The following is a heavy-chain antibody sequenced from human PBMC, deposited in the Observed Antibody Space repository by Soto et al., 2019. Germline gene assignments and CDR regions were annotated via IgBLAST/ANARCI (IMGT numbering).Heavy chain of an antibody. Sequence: SVKVSCKASGGTFSSYAISWVRQAPGQGLEWMGGIIPIFGTANYAQKFQGRVTITADESTSTAYMELSSLRSEDTAVYYCAHGPYSSGYFSPPIYWGQGTLVTVSS. V-gene: IGHV1-69*13. CDR2: IIPIFGTA. CDR1: GGTFSSYA. CDR3: AHGPYSSGYFSPPIY. D-gene: IGHD3-22*01. J-gene: IGHJ4*02.